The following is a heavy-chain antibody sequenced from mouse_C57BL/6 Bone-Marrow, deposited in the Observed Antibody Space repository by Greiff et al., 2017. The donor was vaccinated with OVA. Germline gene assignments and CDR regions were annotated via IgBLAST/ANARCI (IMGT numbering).Heavy chain of an antibody. V-gene: IGHV3-2*02. J-gene: IGHJ2*01. CDR3: ARKGYDYEYYFDD. D-gene: IGHD2-4*01. CDR1: GYSITSYYA. CDR2: ISYSGST. Sequence: EVQLQESGPGLVKPSQSLSLTCTVTGYSITSYYAWNWIRQFPGNKLEWMGYISYSGSTSYNPSLKSRISITRDTSKNQFFLQLNSVTTEDTATYYCARKGYDYEYYFDDWGQGTTLTVSS.